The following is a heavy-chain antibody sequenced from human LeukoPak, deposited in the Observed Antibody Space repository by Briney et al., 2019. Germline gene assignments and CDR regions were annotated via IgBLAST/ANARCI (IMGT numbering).Heavy chain of an antibody. Sequence: SETLSLTCAVYGGSFSGYDWSWIRQPPGKGLEWIGEINHSGSTNYNPSLKSRVTISVDTSKNQFSLKLSSVTAADTAVYYCARGRGYCSGGSCYRLKKNFDYWGQGTLVTVSS. V-gene: IGHV4-34*01. CDR3: ARGRGYCSGGSCYRLKKNFDY. CDR2: INHSGST. CDR1: GGSFSGYD. D-gene: IGHD2-15*01. J-gene: IGHJ4*02.